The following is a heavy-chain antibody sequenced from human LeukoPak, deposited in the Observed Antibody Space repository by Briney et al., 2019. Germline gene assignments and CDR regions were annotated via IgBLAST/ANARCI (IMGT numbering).Heavy chain of an antibody. D-gene: IGHD3-10*01. CDR3: AQDQPRYGSGSPPSPGRY. V-gene: IGHV3-30-3*01. CDR1: GVTFSSYA. CDR2: ISYDGSTK. J-gene: IGHJ4*02. Sequence: PGGSLRLSCAASGVTFSSYAMHWVRQAPGKGLEWVAVISYDGSTKYYADSVKGRFTISRDNSKNTLYLQMNSLRAENTAVYYCAQDQPRYGSGSPPSPGRYWGQGTLVTVSS.